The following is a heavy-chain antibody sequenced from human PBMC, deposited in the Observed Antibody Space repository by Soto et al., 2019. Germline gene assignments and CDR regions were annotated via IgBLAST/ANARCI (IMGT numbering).Heavy chain of an antibody. Sequence: QVQLVESGGGVVQPGRSLRLSCAASGFTFSSYAMHWVRQAPGKGLEWVAVISYDGSNKYYADSVKGRFTISRDNSKNTLYLQMNSLRAEDTAVYYCARGGDFWSGSPPYYYYGMDVGCQGTTVTVSS. D-gene: IGHD3-3*01. CDR2: ISYDGSNK. J-gene: IGHJ6*02. CDR1: GFTFSSYA. CDR3: ARGGDFWSGSPPYYYYGMDV. V-gene: IGHV3-30-3*01.